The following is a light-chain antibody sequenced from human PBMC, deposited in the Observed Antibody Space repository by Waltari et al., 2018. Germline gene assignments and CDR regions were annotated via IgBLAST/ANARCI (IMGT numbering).Light chain of an antibody. CDR3: QQYYGIPFT. V-gene: IGKV4-1*01. CDR2: WAS. Sequence: DIVLTQSPDSLAVSLVERATINCKSTQNILYSSDQKNYLAWYQQKAGQPPKLLIYWASTRESGVPDRFSGSGSGTDFTLTISSLQAGDVAVYYCQQYYGIPFTFGPGTKVEIK. J-gene: IGKJ3*01. CDR1: QNILYSSDQKNY.